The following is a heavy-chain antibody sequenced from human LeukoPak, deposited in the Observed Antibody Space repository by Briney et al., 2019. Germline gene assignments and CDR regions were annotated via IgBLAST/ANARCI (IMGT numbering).Heavy chain of an antibody. CDR3: ARDADTAMVLYYFDY. V-gene: IGHV1-2*02. CDR2: INPNSGGT. D-gene: IGHD5-18*01. CDR1: GYTFTGYY. J-gene: IGHJ4*02. Sequence: ASVKVSCKASGYTFTGYYMHWVRQAPGQGLEWMGWINPNSGGTNYAQKFQGRVTMTRNTSISTAYMELSRLRSDDTAVYYCARDADTAMVLYYFDYWGQGTLVTVSS.